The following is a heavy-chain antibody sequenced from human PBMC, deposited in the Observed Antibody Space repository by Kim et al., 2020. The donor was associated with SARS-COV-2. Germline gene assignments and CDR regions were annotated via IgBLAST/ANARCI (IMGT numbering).Heavy chain of an antibody. CDR3: ARDLGHCSGGSCYSGSFDY. CDR1: GYTFTSYY. CDR2: INPSGGST. V-gene: IGHV1-46*01. Sequence: ASVKVSCKASGYTFTSYYMHWVRQAPGQGLEWMGIINPSGGSTSYAQKFQGRVTMTRDTSTSTVYMELSSLRSEDTAVYYCARDLGHCSGGSCYSGSFDYWGQGTLVTVSS. D-gene: IGHD2-15*01. J-gene: IGHJ4*02.